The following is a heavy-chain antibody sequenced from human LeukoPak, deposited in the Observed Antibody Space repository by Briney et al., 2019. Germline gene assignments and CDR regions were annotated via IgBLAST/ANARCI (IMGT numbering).Heavy chain of an antibody. CDR3: VRQPDSARYGFDY. CDR1: GFTFSSYG. D-gene: IGHD1-14*01. Sequence: GGSLRLSCAASGFTFSSYGMHWVRQAPGKGLEWVSVISGSGGSTYYADSVKGRFTISRDNSKNTLYLQMNSLRVEDTAVYHCVRQPDSARYGFDYWGRGTQVTVSS. J-gene: IGHJ4*02. CDR2: ISGSGGST. V-gene: IGHV3-23*01.